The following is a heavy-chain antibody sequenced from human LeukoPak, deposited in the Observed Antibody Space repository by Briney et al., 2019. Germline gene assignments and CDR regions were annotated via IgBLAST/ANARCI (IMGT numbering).Heavy chain of an antibody. CDR2: IYYSGST. V-gene: IGHV4-59*01. Sequence: SETLSLTCTVSGGSISSYYWSWIRQPPWKGLEWIGYIYYSGSTNYNPSLKSRVTISVDTSKNQFSLKLSSVTAADTAVYYCARGLPLLWFGESYYMDVWGKGTTVTVSS. J-gene: IGHJ6*03. CDR1: GGSISSYY. D-gene: IGHD3-10*01. CDR3: ARGLPLLWFGESYYMDV.